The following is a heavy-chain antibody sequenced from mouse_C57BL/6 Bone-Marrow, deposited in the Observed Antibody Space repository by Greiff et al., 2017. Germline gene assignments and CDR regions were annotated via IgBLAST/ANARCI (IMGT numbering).Heavy chain of an antibody. Sequence: EVKLVESGPGLVKPSQTVFLTCTVTGISITTGNYRWSWIRQFPGNKLEWIGYIYYSGTITYNPSLTSRTTITRDTPKNQFFLEMNSLTAEDTATYYCARGVITTVAQDWYFDVWGTGTTVTVSS. J-gene: IGHJ1*03. CDR2: IYYSGTI. D-gene: IGHD1-1*01. CDR1: GISITTGNYR. CDR3: ARGVITTVAQDWYFDV. V-gene: IGHV3-5*01.